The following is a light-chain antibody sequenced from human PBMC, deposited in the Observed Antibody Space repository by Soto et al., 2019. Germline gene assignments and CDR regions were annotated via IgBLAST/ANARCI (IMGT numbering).Light chain of an antibody. CDR1: QSISSY. V-gene: IGKV1-39*01. CDR3: QQNDSTPTLT. Sequence: DIQMTQSPSSLSASVGDRVTITCRASQSISSYLNWYQQKPGKAPKLLIYAASSLQSGVPSRFSGSGSGTDFTLTISSRQPEDFATYYCQQNDSTPTLTFDGGTTVEIK. J-gene: IGKJ4*01. CDR2: AAS.